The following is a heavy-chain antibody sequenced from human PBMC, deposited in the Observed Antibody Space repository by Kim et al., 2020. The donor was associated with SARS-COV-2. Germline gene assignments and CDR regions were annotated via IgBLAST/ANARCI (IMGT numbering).Heavy chain of an antibody. J-gene: IGHJ3*02. D-gene: IGHD3-22*01. CDR3: ASFIDSRNAADAFDI. Sequence: ESVKGRFTISRDNAKNSLYLQMNSLRAEDTAVYYCASFIDSRNAADAFDIWGQGTMVTVSS. V-gene: IGHV3-48*03.